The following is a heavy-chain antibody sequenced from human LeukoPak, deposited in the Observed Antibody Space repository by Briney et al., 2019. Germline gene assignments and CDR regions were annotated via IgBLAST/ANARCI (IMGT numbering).Heavy chain of an antibody. Sequence: GRSLRLSCAASGFTFDDYAMHWVRQAPGKGLEWVSGISWNSGSIGYADSVKGRFTISRDNAKNSLYLQMNSLRAEDTALYYCAKDSLVFYGIDVWGQGTTVTVSS. CDR3: AKDSLVFYGIDV. CDR2: ISWNSGSI. D-gene: IGHD3-16*01. J-gene: IGHJ6*02. CDR1: GFTFDDYA. V-gene: IGHV3-9*01.